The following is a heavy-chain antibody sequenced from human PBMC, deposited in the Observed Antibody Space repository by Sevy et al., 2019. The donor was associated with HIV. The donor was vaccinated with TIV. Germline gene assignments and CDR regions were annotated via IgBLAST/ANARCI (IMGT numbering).Heavy chain of an antibody. J-gene: IGHJ6*02. Sequence: GGSLRLSCAASGLSVSDNYMNWVRQAPGKGLELVSVIYSDGRTYYPDSVKGRFSSSRDNSKNILYLHMKSLGPEDTAVYYCARDRYYDASGYYYYYYGMDVWGQGTTVTVSS. CDR3: ARDRYYDASGYYYYYYGMDV. D-gene: IGHD3-22*01. CDR2: IYSDGRT. CDR1: GLSVSDNY. V-gene: IGHV3-66*01.